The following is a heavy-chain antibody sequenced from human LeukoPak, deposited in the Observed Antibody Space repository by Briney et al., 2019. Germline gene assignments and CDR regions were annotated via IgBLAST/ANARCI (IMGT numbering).Heavy chain of an antibody. V-gene: IGHV3-11*04. Sequence: GGSLRLSCAASGFTFSDYYMSWIRQAPGKGLEWVSSISSSGTYIYYADSVKGRFTISRDNAKNSLYLQMNSLRAEDTAVYYCAREPFWSGYFANLHFDYWGQGTLATVSS. CDR3: AREPFWSGYFANLHFDY. J-gene: IGHJ4*02. D-gene: IGHD3-3*01. CDR2: ISSSGTYI. CDR1: GFTFSDYY.